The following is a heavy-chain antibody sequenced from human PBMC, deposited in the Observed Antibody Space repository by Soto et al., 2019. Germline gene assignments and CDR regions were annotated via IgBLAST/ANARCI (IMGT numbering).Heavy chain of an antibody. J-gene: IGHJ6*02. Sequence: ASVKVSCKPSGYTFTAYPIHWVRQAPGQGLEWMGWINAGNGNTKYSQRFQGRITITRDTSASTAYMELSSLRSEDTAVYYCARDWARAEDVWGQGTTVTVSS. CDR3: ARDWARAEDV. D-gene: IGHD7-27*01. CDR2: INAGNGNT. CDR1: GYTFTAYP. V-gene: IGHV1-3*01.